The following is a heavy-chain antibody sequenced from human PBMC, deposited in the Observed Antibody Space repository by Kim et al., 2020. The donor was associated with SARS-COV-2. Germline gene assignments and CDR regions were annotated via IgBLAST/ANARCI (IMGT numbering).Heavy chain of an antibody. V-gene: IGHV3-74*03. CDR1: GFTFSTYW. CDR2: INSDASIT. CDR3: AGSGGDFAWFDP. J-gene: IGHJ5*02. D-gene: IGHD4-17*01. Sequence: GGSLRLSCAASGFTFSTYWMHWVRQAPGKGLVWVSHINSDASITSYADSAKGRFTISRDNAKNTLSLQMNSLRAEDTAVYYCAGSGGDFAWFDPWGQGTL.